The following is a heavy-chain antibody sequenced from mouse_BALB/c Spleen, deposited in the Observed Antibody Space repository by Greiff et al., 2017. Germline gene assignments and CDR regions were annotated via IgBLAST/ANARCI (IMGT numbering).Heavy chain of an antibody. Sequence: QVQLQQSGAELARPGASVKLSCKASGYTFTDYYINWVKQRTGQGLEWIGEIYPGSGNTYYNEKFKDKATLTVDKSSSTAYMQLSSPTSEDSAVYYCARGGETVVAPFDYWGQGTTLTVSS. CDR1: GYTFTDYY. V-gene: IGHV1-77*01. J-gene: IGHJ2*01. CDR3: ARGGETVVAPFDY. CDR2: IYPGSGNT. D-gene: IGHD1-1*01.